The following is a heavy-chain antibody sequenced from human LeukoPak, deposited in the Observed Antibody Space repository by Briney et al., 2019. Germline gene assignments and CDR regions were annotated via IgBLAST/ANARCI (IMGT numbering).Heavy chain of an antibody. J-gene: IGHJ3*02. CDR1: GYTFTGYY. CDR2: INPNSGGT. D-gene: IGHD4-17*01. V-gene: IGHV1-2*02. Sequence: ASVKVSCKASGYTFTGYYMHWVRQAPGQGREWMGWINPNSGGTNYAQKFQGRVTMTRDTSISTAYMELNSLRAEDTAVYYCARDPNGDYIGAFDMWGPGTMVTVSS. CDR3: ARDPNGDYIGAFDM.